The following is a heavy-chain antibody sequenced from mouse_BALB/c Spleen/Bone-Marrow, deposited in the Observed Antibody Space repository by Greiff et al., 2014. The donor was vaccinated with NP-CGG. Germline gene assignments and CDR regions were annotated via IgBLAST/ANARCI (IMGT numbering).Heavy chain of an antibody. CDR3: ARHMIRGFAY. CDR2: ISSGGGST. V-gene: IGHV5-12-1*01. CDR1: GFAFSSYD. D-gene: IGHD2-4*01. J-gene: IGHJ3*01. Sequence: EVKLKESGGGLVKLGGSLKLSCAASGFAFSSYDMSWVRQTPEKRLEWVAYISSGGGSTYYSDTVKGRFTISRDNAKNTLYLEMSSLKSEDTAMYYCARHMIRGFAYWGQGTLVTVSA.